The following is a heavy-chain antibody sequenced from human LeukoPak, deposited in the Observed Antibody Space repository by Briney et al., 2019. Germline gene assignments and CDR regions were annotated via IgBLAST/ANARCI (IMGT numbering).Heavy chain of an antibody. D-gene: IGHD3-16*01. V-gene: IGHV3-30*03. CDR3: ARGGGTSLRNWFDP. CDR2: ISYDGSNK. CDR1: GFTFSSYG. Sequence: GGSLRLSCAASGFTFSSYGMHWVRQAPGKGLEWVAVISYDGSNKYYADSVKGRFTISRDNSKNTLYLQMNSLRAEDTAVYYCARGGGTSLRNWFDPWGQGTLVTVSS. J-gene: IGHJ5*02.